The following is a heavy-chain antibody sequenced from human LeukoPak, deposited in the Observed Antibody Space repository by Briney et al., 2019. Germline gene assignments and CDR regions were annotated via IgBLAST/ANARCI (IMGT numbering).Heavy chain of an antibody. CDR1: GFTFSSYA. J-gene: IGHJ5*02. V-gene: IGHV3-23*01. D-gene: IGHD2-2*02. CDR3: ARGGGPYCSSTSCYTMEIDP. CDR2: ISGSGGST. Sequence: PGGSLRLSCAASGFTFSSYAMSWVRQAPGKGLEWVSAISGSGGSTYYADSVKGRFTISRDNSKNTLYLQMNSLRAEDTAVYYCARGGGPYCSSTSCYTMEIDPWGQGTLVTVSS.